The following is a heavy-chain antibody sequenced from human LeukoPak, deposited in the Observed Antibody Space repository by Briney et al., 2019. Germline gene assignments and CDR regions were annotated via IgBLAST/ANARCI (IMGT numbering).Heavy chain of an antibody. Sequence: GGSPRLSCAASGFTFSSCAMNWVRQAPGKGLEWVSAITGSGGSTYYADSVKGRFTISRDNSKNTLYLQMNSLRAEDTAVYYCARSDYYDSSGYKYYFDYWGQGTLVTVSS. J-gene: IGHJ4*02. CDR1: GFTFSSCA. D-gene: IGHD3-22*01. V-gene: IGHV3-23*01. CDR3: ARSDYYDSSGYKYYFDY. CDR2: ITGSGGST.